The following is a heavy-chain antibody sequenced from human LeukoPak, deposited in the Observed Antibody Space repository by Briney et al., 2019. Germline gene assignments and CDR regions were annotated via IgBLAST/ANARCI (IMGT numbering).Heavy chain of an antibody. Sequence: LTGGSPRLSCAASGFTFSNYALSWVRQAPGKGLEWVSDISGSGGSTYYADSVKGRFTISRDNSKNTMYLQMNSLRAEDTAVYYCARGLGGHTSAQGYWGLGTLVTVSS. CDR3: ARGLGGHTSAQGY. CDR1: GFTFSNYA. D-gene: IGHD1-26*01. J-gene: IGHJ4*02. CDR2: ISGSGGST. V-gene: IGHV3-23*01.